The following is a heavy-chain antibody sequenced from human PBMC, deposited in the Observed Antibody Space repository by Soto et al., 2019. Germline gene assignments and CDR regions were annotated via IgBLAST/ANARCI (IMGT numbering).Heavy chain of an antibody. CDR2: IRSKANSYAT. CDR1: GFTFSGSA. J-gene: IGHJ4*02. CDR3: TSQVNKLYYFDY. D-gene: IGHD1-1*01. Sequence: GSLRLSCAASGFTFSGSAMHWVRQASGKGLEWVGRIRSKANSYATAYAASVKGRFTISRDDSKNTAYLQMNSLKTEDTAVYYCTSQVNKLYYFDYWGQGTLVTVSS. V-gene: IGHV3-73*01.